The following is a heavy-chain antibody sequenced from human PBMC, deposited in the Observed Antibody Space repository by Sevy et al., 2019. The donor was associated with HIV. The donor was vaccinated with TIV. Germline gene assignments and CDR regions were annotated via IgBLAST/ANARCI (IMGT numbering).Heavy chain of an antibody. Sequence: GGSLRLSCAASGFIFSTYTMNWVRQAPGKGLEWVSSISSRSNYIYYEGSVKGRFTISRDNAKNSLYLQMNGLRAEDTAVYYCARPYGSGSWEAFDIWGQGTMVTVSS. CDR2: ISSRSNYI. D-gene: IGHD3-10*01. CDR3: ARPYGSGSWEAFDI. J-gene: IGHJ3*02. V-gene: IGHV3-21*01. CDR1: GFIFSTYT.